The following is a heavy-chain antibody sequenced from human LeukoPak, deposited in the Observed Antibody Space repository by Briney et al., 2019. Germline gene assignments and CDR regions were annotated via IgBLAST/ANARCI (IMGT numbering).Heavy chain of an antibody. V-gene: IGHV4-61*08. D-gene: IGHD3-10*01. J-gene: IGHJ4*02. CDR3: ASGCMVRGLSICY. Sequence: SQTLSLTCTVSGGSISSGGYYWSWIRQPPGKGLEWIGYIYYSGSTNYNPSLKSRVTISVDTSKNQFSLKLSSVTAADTAVYYWASGCMVRGLSICYWGQGTLVTVSS. CDR2: IYYSGST. CDR1: GGSISSGGYY.